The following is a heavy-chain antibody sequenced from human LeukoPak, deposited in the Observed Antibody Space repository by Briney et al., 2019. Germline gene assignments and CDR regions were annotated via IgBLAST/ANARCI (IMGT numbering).Heavy chain of an antibody. V-gene: IGHV3-30*01. CDR2: ISYDGSNK. CDR3: ARGGTRDY. J-gene: IGHJ4*02. CDR1: GFTFSSYA. Sequence: GGSLRLSCAAFGFTFSSYAMHWVRQAPGKGLEWVAVISYDGSNKYYADSVKGRFTISRDNSKNTLYLQMNSLRAEDTAVYYCARGGTRDYWGQGTLVTASS. D-gene: IGHD1-14*01.